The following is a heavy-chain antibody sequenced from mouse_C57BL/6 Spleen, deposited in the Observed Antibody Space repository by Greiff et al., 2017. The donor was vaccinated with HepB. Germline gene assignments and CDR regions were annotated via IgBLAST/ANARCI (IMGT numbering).Heavy chain of an antibody. CDR2: INPNNGGT. V-gene: IGHV1-22*01. CDR1: GYTFTDYN. Sequence: EVQRVESGPELVKPGASVKMSCKASGYTFTDYNMHWVKQSHGKSLEWIGYINPNNGGTSYNQKFKGKATLTVNKSSSTAYMELRSLTSEDSAVYYCARLYDYYAMDYWGQGTSVTVSS. D-gene: IGHD2-3*01. J-gene: IGHJ4*01. CDR3: ARLYDYYAMDY.